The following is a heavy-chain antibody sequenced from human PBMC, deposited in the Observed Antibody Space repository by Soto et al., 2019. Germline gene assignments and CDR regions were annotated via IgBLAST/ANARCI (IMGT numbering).Heavy chain of an antibody. CDR1: GGTFSSYT. Sequence: QVQLVQSGAEVKKPGSSVKVSCKASGGTFSSYTISWVRQAPGQGLEWMGGIIPMFGTANYAQKFQGRITITADESTSTVYMDLSGLGSEETAVYYCARGGEDCSGGSCYGNWIDPWGQGTLVTVSS. CDR2: IIPMFGTA. CDR3: ARGGEDCSGGSCYGNWIDP. V-gene: IGHV1-69*01. J-gene: IGHJ5*02. D-gene: IGHD2-15*01.